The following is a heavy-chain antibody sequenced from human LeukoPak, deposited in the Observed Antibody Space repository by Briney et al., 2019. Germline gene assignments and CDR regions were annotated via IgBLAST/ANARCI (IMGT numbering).Heavy chain of an antibody. CDR1: GFTFSNFA. CDR2: ISYDGSNN. Sequence: GGSLRLSCVASGFTFSNFAMNWVRQAPGKGLEWVSAISYDGSNNYYADSVKGRFTISRDNSKNTLYLQMNSLRAEDTAVYYCARDGSSGWFNFDYWGQGTLVTVSS. CDR3: ARDGSSGWFNFDY. D-gene: IGHD6-19*01. V-gene: IGHV3-30-3*01. J-gene: IGHJ4*02.